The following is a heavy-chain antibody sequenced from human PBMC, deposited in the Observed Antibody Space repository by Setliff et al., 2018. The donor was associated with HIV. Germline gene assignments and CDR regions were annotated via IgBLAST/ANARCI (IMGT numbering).Heavy chain of an antibody. Sequence: ASVKVSCKASGYTFNNYGISWVRQAPGQGLEWMEWISTYNGNTNYAQKFQGRVTLTTDTSTNTAYMELRGLKSDDTAMYYCARERDYGSGAFDIWGQGTMVTVSS. J-gene: IGHJ3*02. D-gene: IGHD3-10*01. CDR3: ARERDYGSGAFDI. V-gene: IGHV1-18*01. CDR2: ISTYNGNT. CDR1: GYTFNNYG.